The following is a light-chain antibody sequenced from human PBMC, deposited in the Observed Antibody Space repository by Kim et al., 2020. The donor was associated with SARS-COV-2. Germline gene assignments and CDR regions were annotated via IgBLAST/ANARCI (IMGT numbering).Light chain of an antibody. CDR3: QSYDSSLSGSV. V-gene: IGLV1-40*01. J-gene: IGLJ3*02. CDR1: GSNIRAYYA. CDR2: SNS. Sequence: VTLAGTGVGSNIRAYYAVNECQQFPGTAPKVLIYSNSTRPSGVPDRFAGSKSGPSASLAITGLQAEDGADYYCQSYDSSLSGSVFGGGTKLTVL.